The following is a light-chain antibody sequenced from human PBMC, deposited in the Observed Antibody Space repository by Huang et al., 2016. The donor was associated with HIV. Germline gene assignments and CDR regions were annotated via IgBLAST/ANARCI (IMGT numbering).Light chain of an antibody. J-gene: IGKJ4*01. CDR1: QDILNY. CDR2: DAS. Sequence: DIQMTQSPSSLSASVGDRVTITCQASQDILNYLHWYPQKPGQDPRLPIFDASSLEEGVPSRFIGSGSGTHFTFTVSSLQPDDIATYYCQHFDNVPLTFGGGTKVEIK. V-gene: IGKV1-33*01. CDR3: QHFDNVPLT.